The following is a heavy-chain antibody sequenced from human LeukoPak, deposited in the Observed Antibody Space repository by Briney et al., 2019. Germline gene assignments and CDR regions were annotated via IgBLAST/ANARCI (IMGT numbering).Heavy chain of an antibody. V-gene: IGHV3-49*03. Sequence: GGSLRLSCTASGFTFGDYAMSWFRQAPGKGLEWVGFIRSKAYGGTTEYAASVKGRFTISRDDSKSIAYLQMNSLKTEDTAVYYCTRRDSSGWYGTPFDYWGQGTLVTVSP. D-gene: IGHD6-19*01. CDR3: TRRDSSGWYGTPFDY. CDR2: IRSKAYGGTT. CDR1: GFTFGDYA. J-gene: IGHJ4*02.